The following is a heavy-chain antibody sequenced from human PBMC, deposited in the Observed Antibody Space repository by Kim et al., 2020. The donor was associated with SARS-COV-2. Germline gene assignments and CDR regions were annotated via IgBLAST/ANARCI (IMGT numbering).Heavy chain of an antibody. J-gene: IGHJ4*02. CDR2: IGGSGTNT. CDR3: AKRIPFYFDY. D-gene: IGHD2-15*01. CDR1: GFTFSSYA. Sequence: GGSLRLSCAASGFTFSSYAMSWVRQAPGKGLEWVSVIGGSGTNTYYADSVKGRFTISRDNSKNTLYLQMNSLRAEDTAVYYCAKRIPFYFDYWGQGTLVTVSS. V-gene: IGHV3-23*01.